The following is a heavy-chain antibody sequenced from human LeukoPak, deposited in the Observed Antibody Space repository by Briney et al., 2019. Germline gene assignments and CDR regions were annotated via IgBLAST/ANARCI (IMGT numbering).Heavy chain of an antibody. CDR1: GGSISSYF. V-gene: IGHV4-59*01. CDR3: ARDKNYYDSSGYYYSQAFDI. J-gene: IGHJ3*02. Sequence: PSETLSLTCTVSGGSISSYFWSWIRQPAGKGLEWIGYIYYSGSTNYNPSLKSRVTISVDTSKNQFSLKLSSVTAADTAVYYCARDKNYYDSSGYYYSQAFDIWGQGTMVTVSS. D-gene: IGHD3-22*01. CDR2: IYYSGST.